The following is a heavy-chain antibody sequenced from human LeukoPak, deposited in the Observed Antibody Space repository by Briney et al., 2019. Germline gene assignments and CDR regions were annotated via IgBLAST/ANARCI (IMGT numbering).Heavy chain of an antibody. CDR1: GFTFSSYS. CDR3: TRDSISGVVWD. J-gene: IGHJ4*02. Sequence: GGSLRLSCAASGFTFSSYSMNWVRQAPGKGLEWVSSISSSSSYIYYADSVKGRFTISGDNAKNSLYLQMNSLRAEDTAVYYCTRDSISGVVWDWGQGTLVTVSS. V-gene: IGHV3-21*01. D-gene: IGHD2/OR15-2a*01. CDR2: ISSSSSYI.